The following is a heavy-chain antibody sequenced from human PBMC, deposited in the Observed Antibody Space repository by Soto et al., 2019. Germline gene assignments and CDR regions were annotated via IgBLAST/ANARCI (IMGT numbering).Heavy chain of an antibody. D-gene: IGHD3-3*01. V-gene: IGHV4-59*08. J-gene: IGHJ4*02. CDR3: ARGHYDFWSGYFATIDY. Sequence: SETLSLTCTVSGGSISNYYWSWIRQPPGKGLEWIGYIHYSGNTKYNPSLKSRVTISADTSKNQFSQKLSSVTAADTVVYYCARGHYDFWSGYFATIDYWGQGTLVTVSS. CDR1: GGSISNYY. CDR2: IHYSGNT.